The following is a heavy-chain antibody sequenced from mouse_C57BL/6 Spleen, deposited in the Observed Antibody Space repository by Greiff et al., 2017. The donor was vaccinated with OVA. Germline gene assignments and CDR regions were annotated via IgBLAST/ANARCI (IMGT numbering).Heavy chain of an antibody. CDR2: IDPETGGT. J-gene: IGHJ1*03. Sequence: QVQLQQSGADLVRPGASVTLSCKASGYTFTDYEMHWVKQTPVHGLEWIGAIDPETGGTAYNQKFKGKAILTADKSSSTAYMELRSLTSEDSAVDYCTRRTVVSWYFDVWGTGTTVTVSS. CDR1: GYTFTDYE. D-gene: IGHD1-1*01. CDR3: TRRTVVSWYFDV. V-gene: IGHV1-15*01.